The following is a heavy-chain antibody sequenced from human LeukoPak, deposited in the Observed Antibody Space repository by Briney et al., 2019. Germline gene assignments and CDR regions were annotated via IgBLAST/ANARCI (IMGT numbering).Heavy chain of an antibody. J-gene: IGHJ3*02. CDR1: GFPFSSYA. CDR2: ISYDGSNK. D-gene: IGHD3-10*01. CDR3: ARDGARALDAFDI. V-gene: IGHV3-30-3*01. Sequence: GGSLRLSCAASGFPFSSYAMHWVRQATGKGLEWVAVISYDGSNKYYADSVKGRFTISRDNSKNTLYLQMNSLRAEDTAVYYCARDGARALDAFDIWGQGTMVTVSS.